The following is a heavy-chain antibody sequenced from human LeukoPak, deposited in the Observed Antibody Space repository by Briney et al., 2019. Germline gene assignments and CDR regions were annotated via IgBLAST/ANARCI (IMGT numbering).Heavy chain of an antibody. D-gene: IGHD4-17*01. CDR1: GFTLSSYE. CDR2: ISSSGSTI. V-gene: IGHV3-48*03. Sequence: PGGSLRLSCAASGFTLSSYEMNWVRQAPGKGLEWVSYISSSGSTIYYADSVKGRFTISRDNAKNSLYLQMNSLRAEDTAVYYCARGFGDYGAFDYWGQGTLVTVSS. CDR3: ARGFGDYGAFDY. J-gene: IGHJ4*02.